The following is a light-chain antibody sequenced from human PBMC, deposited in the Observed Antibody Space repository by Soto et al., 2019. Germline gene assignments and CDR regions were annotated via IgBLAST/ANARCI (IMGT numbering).Light chain of an antibody. CDR3: CSYAGNKTVV. V-gene: IGLV2-11*01. Sequence: QSALTQPRSVSGSPGQSVTISCTGTSSDVGAYIYVSWYQRYPAKAPKVMIYDVGRRPSGVPDRFSGSKSGNTASLTISGLQAEDEAVYFCCSYAGNKTVVFGGGTKLTVL. J-gene: IGLJ3*02. CDR2: DVG. CDR1: SSDVGAYIY.